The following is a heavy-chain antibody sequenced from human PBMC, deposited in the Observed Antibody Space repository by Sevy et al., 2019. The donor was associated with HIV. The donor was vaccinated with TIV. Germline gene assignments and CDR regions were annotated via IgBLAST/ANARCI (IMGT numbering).Heavy chain of an antibody. V-gene: IGHV3-49*03. CDR1: GFTFYNYA. J-gene: IGHJ3*02. CDR2: IRTTVNGGTA. CDR3: TRDERDLDAFDI. Sequence: GGSLRLSCATSGFTFYNYAMSWFRQAPGKRLEWIGFIRTTVNGGTAEYAASVEGRFTISRYDSRSIAYLQMNNLKTEDTAVYYCTRDERDLDAFDILGQGTLVTVSS.